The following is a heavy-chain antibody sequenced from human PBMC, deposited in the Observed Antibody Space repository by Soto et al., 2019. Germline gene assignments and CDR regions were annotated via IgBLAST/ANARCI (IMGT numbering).Heavy chain of an antibody. Sequence: TSETLSLTCAVYGGSFSGYYWGWIRQPPGKGLEWIGEINHSGSTNYNPSLKSRVTITVDTSKNQFPHKLSSVTAAETAVYYWAGGVRGASDPCDYWGRGTLVTVSS. CDR3: AGGVRGASDPCDY. V-gene: IGHV4-34*01. CDR2: INHSGST. D-gene: IGHD3-10*01. J-gene: IGHJ4*02. CDR1: GGSFSGYY.